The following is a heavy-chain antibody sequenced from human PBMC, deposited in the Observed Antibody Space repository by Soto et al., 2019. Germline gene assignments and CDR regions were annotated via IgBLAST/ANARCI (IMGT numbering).Heavy chain of an antibody. CDR2: IIPIFGTA. V-gene: IGHV1-69*01. J-gene: IGHJ6*02. CDR1: GGTFSSYA. Sequence: QVQLVQSGAEVKKPGSSVKVSCKASGGTFSSYAISWVRQSPGQGLEWMGGIIPIFGTANYAQKFQGRVTITADESTSKAYMELRSLRSEDTAVYYCARIDYGVSGGSYCGMDVWGQGTTVNVSS. D-gene: IGHD4-17*01. CDR3: ARIDYGVSGGSYCGMDV.